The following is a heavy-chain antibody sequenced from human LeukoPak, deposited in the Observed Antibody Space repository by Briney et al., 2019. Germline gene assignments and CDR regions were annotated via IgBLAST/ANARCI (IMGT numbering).Heavy chain of an antibody. CDR1: GYTFTSYG. J-gene: IGHJ4*02. D-gene: IGHD5-18*01. Sequence: ASVKVSCKASGYTFTSYGISWVRQAPGQGLEWMGWINGYKGNTNYAQKLQGRVTMTRDTSTSTVYMELSSLRSEDTAVYYCARPNAMGIFGYWGQGTLVTVSS. V-gene: IGHV1-18*01. CDR2: INGYKGNT. CDR3: ARPNAMGIFGY.